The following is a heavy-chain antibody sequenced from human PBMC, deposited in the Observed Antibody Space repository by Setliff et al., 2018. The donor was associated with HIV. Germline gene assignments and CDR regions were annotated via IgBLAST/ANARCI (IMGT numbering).Heavy chain of an antibody. CDR2: ITAGNGDT. D-gene: IGHD3-22*01. V-gene: IGHV1-3*01. CDR3: ASPMFYDGKVV. J-gene: IGHJ4*02. Sequence: ASVKVSCKASGYTFHYYDIHWVRQAPGQGLEWMGRITAGNGDTKYSQKFQDRVTLTSDMSANTVYMDLTTLRSEDTAVYYCASPMFYDGKVVWGQGTPVTISS. CDR1: GYTFHYYD.